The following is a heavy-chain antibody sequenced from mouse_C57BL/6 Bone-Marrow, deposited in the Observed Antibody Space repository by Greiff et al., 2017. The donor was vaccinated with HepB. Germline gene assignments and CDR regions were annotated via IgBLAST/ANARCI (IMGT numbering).Heavy chain of an antibody. CDR2: IYPGSGST. J-gene: IGHJ2*01. V-gene: IGHV1-55*01. CDR3: ARWEAVTPYFDY. D-gene: IGHD2-12*01. Sequence: QVQLQQSGAELVKPGASVKMSCKASGYTFTSYWITWVKQRPGQGLEWIGDIYPGSGSTNYNEKFKSKATLTVDTSSSTAYMQLSSLTSEDSAVYYCARWEAVTPYFDYWGQGTTLTVSS. CDR1: GYTFTSYW.